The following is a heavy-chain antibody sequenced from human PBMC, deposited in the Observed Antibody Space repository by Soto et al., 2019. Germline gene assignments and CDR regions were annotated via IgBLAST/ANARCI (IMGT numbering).Heavy chain of an antibody. CDR2: INPNSGGT. J-gene: IGHJ5*02. V-gene: IGHV1-2*02. CDR1: GYTFTGYY. CDR3: ARDGDSSGYDMAWFDP. D-gene: IGHD3-22*01. Sequence: QVQLVQSGAEVKKPGASVKVSCKASGYTFTGYYMHWVRQAPGQGLEWMGWINPNSGGTNYAQKFQGRVTMTRDTSIRTAYMELSRLRSDDTAVYYCARDGDSSGYDMAWFDPWGQGTLVTVSS.